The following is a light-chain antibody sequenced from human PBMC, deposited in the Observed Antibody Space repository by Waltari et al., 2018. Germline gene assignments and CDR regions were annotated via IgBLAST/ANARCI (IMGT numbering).Light chain of an antibody. CDR2: QAS. J-gene: IGKJ2*01. CDR3: QKYNNYPYT. Sequence: DIQLTQSPSTLSASVGDRVTITCRTSQTISNWLAWYQQKSGKAPNLLIYQASSLKSGVPSMFSGSGSGTEFTLTIRSLQPEDFATYYCQKYNNYPYTFGQGTKLEIK. CDR1: QTISNW. V-gene: IGKV1-5*03.